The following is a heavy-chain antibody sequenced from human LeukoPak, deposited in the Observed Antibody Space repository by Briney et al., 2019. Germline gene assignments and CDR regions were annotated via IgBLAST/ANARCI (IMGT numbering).Heavy chain of an antibody. CDR2: IYHSGST. V-gene: IGHV4-38-2*02. CDR3: ARDNIVVVAATKAYYFDY. J-gene: IGHJ4*02. CDR1: GGSFSGYY. D-gene: IGHD2-15*01. Sequence: SETLSLTCAVYGGSFSGYYWGWIRQPPGKGLEWIGSIYHSGSTYYNPSLKSRVTISVDMSKNQFSLKLSSVTAADTAVYYCARDNIVVVAATKAYYFDYWGQGTLVTVSS.